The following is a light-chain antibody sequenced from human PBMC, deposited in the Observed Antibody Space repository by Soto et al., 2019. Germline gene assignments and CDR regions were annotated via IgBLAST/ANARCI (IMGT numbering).Light chain of an antibody. V-gene: IGLV2-14*01. J-gene: IGLJ1*01. Sequence: QSVLTQPASVSGSPGQSITISCTGTSSDVGGYNYVSWYQQHPGKAPKLMIYDVSNRPSGVSNRFSGSKSGNTASLTISGLQAEDEADYYCSSYTSGSILYVFGTGTKLTVL. CDR1: SSDVGGYNY. CDR2: DVS. CDR3: SSYTSGSILYV.